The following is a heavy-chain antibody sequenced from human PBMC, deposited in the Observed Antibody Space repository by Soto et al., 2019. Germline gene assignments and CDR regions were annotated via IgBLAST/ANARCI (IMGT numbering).Heavy chain of an antibody. CDR1: GGSFSGYY. V-gene: IGHV4-34*01. CDR3: ARGAIRWFDY. Sequence: PSETLSLTCAVYGGSFSGYYWSWIRQPPGKGLEWIGEINHSGSTNYNPSLKSRVTISVDTSKNQFSLKLSSVTAADTAVYYCARGAIRWFDYWGQGTLVTVSS. J-gene: IGHJ4*02. D-gene: IGHD2-15*01. CDR2: INHSGST.